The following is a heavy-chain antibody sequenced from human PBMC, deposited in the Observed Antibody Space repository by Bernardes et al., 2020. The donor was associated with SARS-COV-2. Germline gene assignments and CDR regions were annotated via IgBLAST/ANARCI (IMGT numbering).Heavy chain of an antibody. Sequence: ASMKVSCKASGYTFTSYAMNWVRQAPGQGLEWMGWINTNTGNPTYAQGFTGRFVFSLDTSVSTAYLQISSLKAEDTAVYYCARIIAAAAPVYYYYGMDVWGKGTTVTVSS. D-gene: IGHD6-13*01. J-gene: IGHJ6*04. CDR2: INTNTGNP. CDR1: GYTFTSYA. CDR3: ARIIAAAAPVYYYYGMDV. V-gene: IGHV7-4-1*02.